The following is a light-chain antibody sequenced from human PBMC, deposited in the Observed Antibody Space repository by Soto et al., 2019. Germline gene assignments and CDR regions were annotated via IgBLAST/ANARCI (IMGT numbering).Light chain of an antibody. CDR1: QDVGGY. CDR3: NHYGGSHIT. J-gene: IGKJ5*01. CDR2: DAS. Sequence: ELVLSQSPAATLSCSGGQGTLCCRASQDVGGYLSWFQQKPGQAPRILIYDASIRATGIKDRFSGSGSGTDFTLTISRMEPEDFAVYYCNHYGGSHITFGQGTQREIK. V-gene: IGKV3-20*01.